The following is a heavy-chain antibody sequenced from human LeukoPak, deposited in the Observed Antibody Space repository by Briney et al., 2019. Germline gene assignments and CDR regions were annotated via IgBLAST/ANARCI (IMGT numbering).Heavy chain of an antibody. CDR1: GYTFTSYY. Sequence: ASVKVSCKASGYTFTSYYMHWVRQAPGQGLEWMGIINPSGGSTSYAQKFQGRVSMTRDTSTSTVYMELSSLRSEDTAVYYCAREGLMGYCSGGSCYSIPQFDPWGQGTLVTVSS. CDR3: AREGLMGYCSGGSCYSIPQFDP. J-gene: IGHJ5*02. V-gene: IGHV1-46*01. D-gene: IGHD2-15*01. CDR2: INPSGGST.